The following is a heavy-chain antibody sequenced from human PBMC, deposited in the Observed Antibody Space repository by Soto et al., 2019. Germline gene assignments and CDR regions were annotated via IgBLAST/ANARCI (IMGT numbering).Heavy chain of an antibody. J-gene: IGHJ4*02. CDR2: ISWYSGSI. CDR3: AKSPSLGYCSGGSCSPFAY. V-gene: IGHV3-9*01. Sequence: DVQLVESGGGLVQPGRSLRLSCAASGFTFDDYAMHWVRQAPGKGLEWVSGISWYSGSIGYADSVKGRFTISRDNAKNSLYLQMNSLRAEDTALYYCAKSPSLGYCSGGSCSPFAYWGQGTLVTVSS. CDR1: GFTFDDYA. D-gene: IGHD2-15*01.